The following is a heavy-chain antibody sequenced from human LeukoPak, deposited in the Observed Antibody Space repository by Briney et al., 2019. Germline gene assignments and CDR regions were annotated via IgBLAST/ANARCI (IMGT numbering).Heavy chain of an antibody. D-gene: IGHD1-26*01. Sequence: PSQTLSLTCTVSGGSISSSNWWRWVRQPPGKGLEWIGEIYHSGSTNYNPSLKSRVTISVDKSKNHFSLNLSSVTAADTAVYYCARDDSGTYAALDYWGQGTLVTVSS. CDR3: ARDDSGTYAALDY. CDR2: IYHSGST. J-gene: IGHJ4*02. V-gene: IGHV4-4*02. CDR1: GGSISSSNW.